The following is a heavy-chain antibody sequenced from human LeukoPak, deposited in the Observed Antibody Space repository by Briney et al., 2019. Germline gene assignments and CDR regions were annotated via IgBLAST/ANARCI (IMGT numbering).Heavy chain of an antibody. J-gene: IGHJ4*02. V-gene: IGHV4-59*08. Sequence: SETLSLTCTVSGGSISTFYWSWIRQRPGEGLEWIGYIYYSETTNYNPSLKSRVTISVDMSKSQFSLTLSSVTAADTALYYCARHGPLYDIWSAQFYFDYWGQGTLVAVSS. CDR2: IYYSETT. CDR1: GGSISTFY. D-gene: IGHD3-3*01. CDR3: ARHGPLYDIWSAQFYFDY.